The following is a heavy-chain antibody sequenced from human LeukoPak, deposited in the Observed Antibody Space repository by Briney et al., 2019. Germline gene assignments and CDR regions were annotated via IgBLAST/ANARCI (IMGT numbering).Heavy chain of an antibody. Sequence: LRLSCAASGFTFSSYGIHWVRQAPGKGLEWVAVISSDGRITYYADSVKGRFTISRDNSKSTMYVQMNSLRTEDTAVYYCTKEGAVTGSMWFDHWGQGTLVTVSS. CDR1: GFTFSSYG. D-gene: IGHD6-19*01. CDR3: TKEGAVTGSMWFDH. V-gene: IGHV3-30*18. J-gene: IGHJ5*02. CDR2: ISSDGRIT.